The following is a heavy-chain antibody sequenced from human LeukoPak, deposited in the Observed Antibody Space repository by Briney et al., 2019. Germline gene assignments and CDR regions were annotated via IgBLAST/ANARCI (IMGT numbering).Heavy chain of an antibody. D-gene: IGHD1-26*01. CDR2: ISGGST. CDR3: ARDRSRRLDSGSYSFDY. V-gene: IGHV3-38-3*01. CDR1: GFTVSSNE. J-gene: IGHJ4*02. Sequence: GRSLRLSCAASGFTVSSNEMSWVRQAPGKGLEWVSSISGGSTYYADSRKGRFTISRDNSKNTLHLQMNSLRSEDTAVYYCARDRSRRLDSGSYSFDYWGQGTLVTVSS.